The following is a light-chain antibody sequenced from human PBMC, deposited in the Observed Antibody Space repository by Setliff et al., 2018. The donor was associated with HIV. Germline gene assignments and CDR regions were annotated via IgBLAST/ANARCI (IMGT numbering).Light chain of an antibody. Sequence: QSVLTQPPSVSGAPGQRVTISCTGSSPNLGAGYDVQWYQHLPGTAPKLLIYGNNNRPSGVPDRFSGSKSDTSASLAITGLQAEDEADYYCQSSDSNLRDYVFGSGTKVTVL. J-gene: IGLJ1*01. CDR2: GNN. V-gene: IGLV1-40*01. CDR3: QSSDSNLRDYV. CDR1: SPNLGAGYD.